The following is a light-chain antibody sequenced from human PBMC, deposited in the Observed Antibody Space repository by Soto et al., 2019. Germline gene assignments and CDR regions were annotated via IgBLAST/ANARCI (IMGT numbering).Light chain of an antibody. J-gene: IGKJ4*01. Sequence: EIVLTQSPVALSWSPGERATLSCRASQSVSSSYLAWYQQKPGQAPRLLIYGASSRATGIPDRFSGSGSGADFTLTISRLEPEDFAVYYCQQYDTSPQVTFGGGTKVDI. V-gene: IGKV3-20*01. CDR2: GAS. CDR3: QQYDTSPQVT. CDR1: QSVSSSY.